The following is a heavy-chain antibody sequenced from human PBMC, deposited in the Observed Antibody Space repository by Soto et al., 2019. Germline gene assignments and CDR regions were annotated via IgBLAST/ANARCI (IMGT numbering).Heavy chain of an antibody. D-gene: IGHD3-9*01. CDR1: GLLLLDHW. Sequence: LRRSCAVSGLLLLDHWIHWVRPAPARALRWVARLNGDGSTSTYAAAVRDRVTDARDDSKDTVYLQLSSLRAADTAVYYWTKTSAANSWPYFHDGGQGTKVTVS. CDR2: LNGDGSTS. J-gene: IGHJ4*02. V-gene: IGHV3-74*03. CDR3: TKTSAANSWPYFHD.